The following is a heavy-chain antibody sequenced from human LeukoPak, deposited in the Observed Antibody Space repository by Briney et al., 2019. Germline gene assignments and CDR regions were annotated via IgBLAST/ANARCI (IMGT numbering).Heavy chain of an antibody. D-gene: IGHD1-26*01. J-gene: IGHJ4*02. V-gene: IGHV1-3*01. CDR3: ARVSWWELYFDY. CDR1: GYTFTSYA. CDR2: INAGNGNT. Sequence: ASVKVSCKASGYTFTSYAMHWVRQAPGQRLEWMGWINAGNGNTKYSQKFQGRVTITRDTSASTAYMELSSLRSEDTAVYYCARVSWWELYFDYWGQGTLVTVSS.